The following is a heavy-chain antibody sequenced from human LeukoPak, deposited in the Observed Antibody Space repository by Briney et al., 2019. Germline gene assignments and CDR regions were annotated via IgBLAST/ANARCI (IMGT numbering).Heavy chain of an antibody. J-gene: IGHJ4*02. CDR2: ISSSSSYI. D-gene: IGHD2-2*01. CDR3: ARRGYCSSAGCYDENFDY. Sequence: GGSLRLSCAASGFTFSSYSMNWVRQAPGKGLELVSSISSSSSYIYYADSVKGRFTISRDNAKNSLYLQMNSLRAEDTAVYYCARRGYCSSAGCYDENFDYWGQGTLVTVSS. CDR1: GFTFSSYS. V-gene: IGHV3-21*01.